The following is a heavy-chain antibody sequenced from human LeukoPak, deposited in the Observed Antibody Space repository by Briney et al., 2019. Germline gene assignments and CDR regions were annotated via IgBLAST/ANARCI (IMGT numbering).Heavy chain of an antibody. CDR2: IYSGGST. CDR3: ARDARDSSGYHDY. D-gene: IGHD3-22*01. Sequence: GGSLRLSCAASGFTVSSNYMSWVRQAPWKGLEWVSVIYSGGSTYYADSVKGRFTISRDNSKNTLYLQMNSLRAEDTAVYYCARDARDSSGYHDYWGQGTLVTVSS. J-gene: IGHJ4*02. CDR1: GFTVSSNY. V-gene: IGHV3-66*01.